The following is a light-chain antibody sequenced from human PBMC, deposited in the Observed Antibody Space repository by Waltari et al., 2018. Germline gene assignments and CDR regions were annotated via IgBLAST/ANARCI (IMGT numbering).Light chain of an antibody. CDR3: QQYMNWPRT. V-gene: IGKV3-15*01. J-gene: IGKJ1*01. CDR1: QNVYTN. Sequence: EIVMTQYPATLSVSPGERATLSCRASQNVYTNLAWYPQKPGQAPRLLIYGASTRATDIPARFSGSGSGTEFTLTISSLESEDFAIFYCQQYMNWPRTFGQGTKVEIK. CDR2: GAS.